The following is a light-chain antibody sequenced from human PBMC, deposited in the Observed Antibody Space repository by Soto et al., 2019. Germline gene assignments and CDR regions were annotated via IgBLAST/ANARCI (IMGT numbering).Light chain of an antibody. J-gene: IGKJ1*01. CDR1: QSVSSN. CDR3: QQYNNWPPVT. Sequence: EIVMTQSPATLSVSPGERATLSCRAGQSVSSNLVWYQQKPGQAPRLLIYGASTRATGIPARFSGSGSGTEFTLTISSLQSEDFAVYYCQQYNNWPPVTFGQGTKVDIK. V-gene: IGKV3-15*01. CDR2: GAS.